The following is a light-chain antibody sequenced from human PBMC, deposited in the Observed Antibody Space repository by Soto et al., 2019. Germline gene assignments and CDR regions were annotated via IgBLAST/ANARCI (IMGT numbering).Light chain of an antibody. V-gene: IGKV1-5*03. J-gene: IGKJ5*01. Sequence: DIQMTQSPSTLSASVGDRVTITCRASQSISSWLAWYQQKPGKAPKLLIYKASTLETGAPSRFSGSGSGTEFTLTISSMQPEDFATYYCLQDYNYPITFGQGTRLEIK. CDR3: LQDYNYPIT. CDR2: KAS. CDR1: QSISSW.